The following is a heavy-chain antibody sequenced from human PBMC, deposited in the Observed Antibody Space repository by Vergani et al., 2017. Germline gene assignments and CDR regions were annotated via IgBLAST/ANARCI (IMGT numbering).Heavy chain of an antibody. D-gene: IGHD6-6*01. CDR1: GFTFSSYA. J-gene: IGHJ4*02. CDR2: ISGSGGST. Sequence: EVQLLESGGGLVQPGGSLRLSCAASGFTFSSYAMSWVRQAPGKGMEWVSAISGSGGSTYYADSVKGRFTISRDNAKNSLYLQMNSLRAEDTAVYYCARPYSSSSGLYFDYWGQGTLVTVSS. CDR3: ARPYSSSSGLYFDY. V-gene: IGHV3-23*01.